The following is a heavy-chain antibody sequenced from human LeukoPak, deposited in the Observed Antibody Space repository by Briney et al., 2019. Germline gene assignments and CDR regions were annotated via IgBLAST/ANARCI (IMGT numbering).Heavy chain of an antibody. J-gene: IGHJ2*01. V-gene: IGHV4-34*01. CDR3: ARRLVAVAATRRYFDL. Sequence: PSETLSLTCAVYGGSFSGYYWSWIRQPPGKGLEWIGEINHSGSTNYNPSLKSRVTISVDTSKNQFSLKLSSVTAADTAVYYCARRLVAVAATRRYFDLWGRGTLVTVSS. D-gene: IGHD6-19*01. CDR2: INHSGST. CDR1: GGSFSGYY.